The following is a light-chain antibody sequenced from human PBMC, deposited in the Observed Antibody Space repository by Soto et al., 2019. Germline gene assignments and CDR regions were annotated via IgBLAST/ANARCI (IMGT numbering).Light chain of an antibody. V-gene: IGKV3-15*01. CDR2: GAS. J-gene: IGKJ5*01. CDR3: QQYMNWPT. Sequence: EVVMTQSPATLSVSPGERATLSCRASQTVSSNLAWYQQKPGQAPRLFIYGASTRATGMPARFSGSGSGTEFSLTISSLQSEDFAVYYCQQYMNWPTFGQGTRLEIK. CDR1: QTVSSN.